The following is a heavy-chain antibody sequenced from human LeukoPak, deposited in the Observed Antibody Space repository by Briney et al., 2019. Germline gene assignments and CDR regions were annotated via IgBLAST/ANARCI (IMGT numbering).Heavy chain of an antibody. J-gene: IGHJ4*02. Sequence: GASVKVSCKTSGYTFTNSGFSWVRQAPGQGLEWMGWISGGSINDTNYAQKVQDRVTMPTDASTRTTYMELRNLRWDDTAVYYCARWLSHKGDYWGRGTLVAVSP. V-gene: IGHV1-18*01. CDR3: ARWLSHKGDY. D-gene: IGHD5-12*01. CDR1: GYTFTNSG. CDR2: ISGGSINDT.